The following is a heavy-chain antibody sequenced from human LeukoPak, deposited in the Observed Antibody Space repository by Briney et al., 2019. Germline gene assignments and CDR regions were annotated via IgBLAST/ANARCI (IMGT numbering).Heavy chain of an antibody. D-gene: IGHD3-22*01. V-gene: IGHV4-34*01. CDR1: GGSFSGYY. CDR3: ARFNYYDSSGYYSFDY. Sequence: SETLSLTCAVYGGSFSGYYWSWIRQPPGKGLEWIGEINHSRSTNYNPSLKSRVTISVDTSKNQFSLKLSSVTAADTAVYYCARFNYYDSSGYYSFDYWGQGTLVTVSS. CDR2: INHSRST. J-gene: IGHJ4*02.